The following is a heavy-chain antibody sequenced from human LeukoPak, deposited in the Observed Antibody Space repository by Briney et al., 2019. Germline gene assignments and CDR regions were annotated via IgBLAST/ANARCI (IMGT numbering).Heavy chain of an antibody. J-gene: IGHJ4*02. CDR1: GGSISSGGYY. Sequence: PSETLSLTCTVSGGSISSGGYYWSWIRQHPGKGLEWIGYIYYSGSTNYNPSLKSRVTISVDTSKNQFSLKLNSVTAADTAVYYCARVTGTRPYYFDYWGQGILVTVSS. V-gene: IGHV4-61*08. D-gene: IGHD1-1*01. CDR2: IYYSGST. CDR3: ARVTGTRPYYFDY.